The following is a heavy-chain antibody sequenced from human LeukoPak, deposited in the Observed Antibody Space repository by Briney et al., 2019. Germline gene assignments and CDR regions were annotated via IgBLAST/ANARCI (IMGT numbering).Heavy chain of an antibody. CDR3: ARGDYYGDYLRAGWFDP. D-gene: IGHD4-17*01. J-gene: IGHJ5*02. CDR1: GGSISSGDYY. V-gene: IGHV4-30-4*01. Sequence: SETLSLTCTVSGGSISSGDYYWSWIRQPPGKGLEGIGYIYYGGSTYYNPSLKSRVTISVDTSKNQFSLKLSSVTAADTAVYYCARGDYYGDYLRAGWFDPWGQGTLVTVSS. CDR2: IYYGGST.